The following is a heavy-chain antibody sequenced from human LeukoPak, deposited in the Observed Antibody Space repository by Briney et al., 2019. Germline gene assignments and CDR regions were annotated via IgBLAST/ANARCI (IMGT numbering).Heavy chain of an antibody. J-gene: IGHJ6*02. CDR2: INPNSGGT. CDR3: ARGTPYTGIAAFPGGIYCYGMDV. D-gene: IGHD6-13*01. Sequence: ASVKVSCKASGYTFTGYYMHWVRQAPGQGLEWMGWINPNSGGTNYAQKFQGRVTMTRDTSISTAYMELSRLRSDDTAVYYCARGTPYTGIAAFPGGIYCYGMDVWGQGTTVTVSS. CDR1: GYTFTGYY. V-gene: IGHV1-2*02.